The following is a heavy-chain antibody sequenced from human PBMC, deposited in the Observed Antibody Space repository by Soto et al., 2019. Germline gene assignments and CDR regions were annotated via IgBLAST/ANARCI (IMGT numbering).Heavy chain of an antibody. CDR2: MSPKSGNT. CDR3: ARFHRDGSPFDY. CDR1: GYTFTSYD. V-gene: IGHV1-8*01. Sequence: QVQLVQSGAEVKKPGASVKVSCKASGYTFTSYDINWVRQATGQGLEWMGWMSPKSGNTGYAQKFQGRVTITRDTSISTAYMELSSLRSEDTAVYFCARFHRDGSPFDYWGQGTLVTVSS. D-gene: IGHD5-12*01. J-gene: IGHJ4*02.